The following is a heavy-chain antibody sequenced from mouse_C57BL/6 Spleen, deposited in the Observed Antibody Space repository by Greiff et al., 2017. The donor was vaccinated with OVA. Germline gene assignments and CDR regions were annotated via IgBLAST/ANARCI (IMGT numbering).Heavy chain of an antibody. Sequence: VQLQQPGAELVKPGASVKLSCKASGYTFNSYWMQWVKQRPGQGLEWIGEIDPSDSYTNYNQKFKGKATLTVDTSSSTAYMQLSSLTSEDSAVYYCARLTGTWFAYWGQGTLVTVSA. J-gene: IGHJ3*01. CDR3: ARLTGTWFAY. CDR2: IDPSDSYT. D-gene: IGHD4-1*01. V-gene: IGHV1-50*01. CDR1: GYTFNSYW.